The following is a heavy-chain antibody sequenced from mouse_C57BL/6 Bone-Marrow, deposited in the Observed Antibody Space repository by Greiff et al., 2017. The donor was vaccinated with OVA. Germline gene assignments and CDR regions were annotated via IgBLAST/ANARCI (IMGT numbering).Heavy chain of an antibody. CDR1: GYTFTDYN. Sequence: VQLQQSGPELVKPGASVKIPCKASGYTFTDYNMDWVKQSHGKSLEWIGDINPNNGGTIYNQKFKGKATLTVDKSSSTAYMELRSLTSEDTAVYYCARGGSYYYGSSYYYFDYWGQGTTLTVSS. CDR2: INPNNGGT. J-gene: IGHJ2*01. CDR3: ARGGSYYYGSSYYYFDY. D-gene: IGHD1-1*01. V-gene: IGHV1-18*01.